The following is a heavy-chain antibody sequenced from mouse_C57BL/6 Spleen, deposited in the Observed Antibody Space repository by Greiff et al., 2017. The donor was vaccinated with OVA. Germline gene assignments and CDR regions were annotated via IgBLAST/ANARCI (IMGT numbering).Heavy chain of an antibody. D-gene: IGHD2-4*01. Sequence: QVQLKQSGAELVKPGASVKISCKASGYAFSSYWMNWVKQRPGKGLEWIGQIYPGDGDTNYNGKFKGKATLTADKSSSTAYMQLSSLTSEDSAVYFCARDDYDPPLGYWGQGTTLTVSS. CDR2: IYPGDGDT. J-gene: IGHJ2*01. V-gene: IGHV1-80*01. CDR1: GYAFSSYW. CDR3: ARDDYDPPLGY.